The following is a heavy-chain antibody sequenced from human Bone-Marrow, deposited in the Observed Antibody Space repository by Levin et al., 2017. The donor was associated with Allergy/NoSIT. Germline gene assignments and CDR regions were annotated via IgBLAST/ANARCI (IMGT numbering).Heavy chain of an antibody. Sequence: GGSLRLSCAASGFIFSNYAMNWVRQAPGKGLEWVSQISGSGGNTHYADSVKGRFTFSRDNSKNTLYLQMNSLRAEDTAVYYCAGYDTSAYHSPFDYWGQGSLVTVSS. CDR2: ISGSGGNT. V-gene: IGHV3-23*01. CDR3: AGYDTSAYHSPFDY. D-gene: IGHD3-22*01. CDR1: GFIFSNYA. J-gene: IGHJ4*02.